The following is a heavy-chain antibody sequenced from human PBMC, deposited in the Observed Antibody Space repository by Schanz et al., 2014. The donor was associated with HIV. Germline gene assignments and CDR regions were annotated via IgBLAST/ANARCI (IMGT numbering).Heavy chain of an antibody. CDR3: AREKTTLNWFDP. V-gene: IGHV1-2*02. CDR2: INPNSGGT. CDR1: GYTFTGYY. D-gene: IGHD4-4*01. Sequence: QVQLVQSGAEVKKPGASVKVSCKASGYTFTGYYIHWVRQAPGQGLEWMGWINPNSGGTNYAQKFQGRVTMTTDTSTSTAYMELRSLRSDDTAVYYCAREKTTLNWFDPWGQGTLVTVSS. J-gene: IGHJ5*02.